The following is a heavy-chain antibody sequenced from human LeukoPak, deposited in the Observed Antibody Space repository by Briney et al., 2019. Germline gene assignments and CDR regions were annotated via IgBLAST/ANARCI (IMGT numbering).Heavy chain of an antibody. V-gene: IGHV4-61*02. J-gene: IGHJ4*02. D-gene: IGHD3-10*01. CDR1: GGSIRSGSDY. CDR2: IYTSGST. Sequence: SQTLSLTCTVSGGSIRSGSDYWSWIRQPAGKGLEWIGRIYTSGSTNYNPSLKSRVTISVDTSKNQFSLKLSSVTAADTAVYYCARLRITMVRGVDHWGQGTLVTVSS. CDR3: ARLRITMVRGVDH.